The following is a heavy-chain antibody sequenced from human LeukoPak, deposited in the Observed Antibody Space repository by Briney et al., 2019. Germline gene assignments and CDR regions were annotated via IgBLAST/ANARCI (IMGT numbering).Heavy chain of an antibody. CDR1: GFTFSSYS. D-gene: IGHD6-13*01. V-gene: IGHV3-74*01. Sequence: GGSLRLSCAASGFTFSSYSMNWVRQAPGKGLVWVSRINSDGSSTSYADSVKGRFTISRDNAKNTLYLQMNSLRAEDTAVYYCARVSVAAAGRKFDWGQGTLVTVSS. CDR3: ARVSVAAAGRKFD. J-gene: IGHJ4*02. CDR2: INSDGSST.